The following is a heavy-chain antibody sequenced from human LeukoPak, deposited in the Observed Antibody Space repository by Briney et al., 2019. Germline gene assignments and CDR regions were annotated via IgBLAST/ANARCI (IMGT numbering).Heavy chain of an antibody. V-gene: IGHV7-4-1*02. CDR3: ARDYRVAGTIPLYGMDV. CDR2: INTNTGSP. Sequence: ASVKVSCKASGYTFTSYAMNWVRQAPGQGLEWMGWINTNTGSPTYAQGFTGRFVFSLDTSVSTAYLQISSLKAEDTAVYYCARDYRVAGTIPLYGMDVWGQGTTVTVSS. CDR1: GYTFTSYA. D-gene: IGHD6-19*01. J-gene: IGHJ6*02.